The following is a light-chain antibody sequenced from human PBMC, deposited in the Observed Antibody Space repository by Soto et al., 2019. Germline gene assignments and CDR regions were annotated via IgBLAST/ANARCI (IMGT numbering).Light chain of an antibody. CDR1: SSDAGGYNY. CDR2: DVT. V-gene: IGLV2-14*01. J-gene: IGLJ1*01. Sequence: QSALTQPASVSGSPGQSITISCTGTSSDAGGYNYVSWYQQHPGKAPKLMIYDVTNRPSGVSNRFSGSKSGNTASLTISGLQAEDEADYYCSSYTSSTTQIFGIGTKVTVL. CDR3: SSYTSSTTQI.